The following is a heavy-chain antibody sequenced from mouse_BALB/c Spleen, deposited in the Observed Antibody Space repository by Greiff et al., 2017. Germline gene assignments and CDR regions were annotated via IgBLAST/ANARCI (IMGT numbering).Heavy chain of an antibody. CDR1: GFNIKDYY. CDR3: NAVGYYAMDY. CDR2: IDPENGDT. J-gene: IGHJ4*01. V-gene: IGHV14-4*02. Sequence: EVQLQQSGAELVRSGASVKLSCTASGFNIKDYYMHWVKQRPEQGLEWIGWIDPENGDTEYAPKFQGKATMTADTSSNTAYLQLSSLTSEDTAVYYCNAVGYYAMDYWGQGTSVTVSS.